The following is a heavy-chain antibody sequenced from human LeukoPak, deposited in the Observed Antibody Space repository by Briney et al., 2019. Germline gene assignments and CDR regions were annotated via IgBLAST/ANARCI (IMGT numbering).Heavy chain of an antibody. D-gene: IGHD2-2*01. J-gene: IGHJ4*02. CDR2: ISGSGGST. Sequence: GGSLRLSCAASGFTFSSYGMSWVRQAPGKGLEWVSAISGSGGSTYYADSVKGRFTISRDNSKNTLYLQMNSLRAEDTAVYYCARDWLWSSTSCSDYWGQGTLVTVSS. CDR1: GFTFSSYG. CDR3: ARDWLWSSTSCSDY. V-gene: IGHV3-23*01.